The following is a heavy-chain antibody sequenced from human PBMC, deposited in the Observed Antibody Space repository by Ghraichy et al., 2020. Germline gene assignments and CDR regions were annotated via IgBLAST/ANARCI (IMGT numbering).Heavy chain of an antibody. CDR2: IYHNGDT. J-gene: IGHJ4*02. Sequence: SETLSLTCSVSGDSINSGGSYWNWIRQHPGKGLEWIGNIYHNGDTYYNPSLKSRVTISVDTSKNQFSLKMTYVTAADTAIYYCARDRNDYGKGGDFDYWGQGTLVTVSS. D-gene: IGHD4-17*01. V-gene: IGHV4-31*02. CDR3: ARDRNDYGKGGDFDY. CDR1: GDSINSGGSY.